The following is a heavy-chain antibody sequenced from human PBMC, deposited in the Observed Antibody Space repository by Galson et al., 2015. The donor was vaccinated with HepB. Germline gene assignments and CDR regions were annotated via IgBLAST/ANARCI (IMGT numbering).Heavy chain of an antibody. Sequence: PALVKPTQTLTLTCTFSGFSLSTSGVGVGWIRQPPGKALEWLTVIYWDDDKRYSPSLRSRLTITKDTSKNQVVLTMTNMDPADTGTYYCAHIGRGTSGWYFALWGRGTLVTVSS. CDR3: AHIGRGTSGWYFAL. V-gene: IGHV2-5*02. CDR1: GFSLSTSGVG. CDR2: IYWDDDK. J-gene: IGHJ2*01. D-gene: IGHD2-2*01.